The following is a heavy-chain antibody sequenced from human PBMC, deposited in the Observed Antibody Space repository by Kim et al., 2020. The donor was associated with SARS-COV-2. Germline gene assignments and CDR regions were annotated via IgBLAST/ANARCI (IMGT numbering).Heavy chain of an antibody. CDR3: ARGRPYGSGSYHDY. V-gene: IGHV3-30*04. Sequence: GGSLRLSCAASGFTFSSYAMHWVRQAPGKGLEWVAVISYDGSNKYYADSVKGRFTISRDNSKNTLYLQMNSLRAEDTAVYYCARGRPYGSGSYHDYWGQGTLVTVSS. CDR2: ISYDGSNK. D-gene: IGHD3-10*01. J-gene: IGHJ4*02. CDR1: GFTFSSYA.